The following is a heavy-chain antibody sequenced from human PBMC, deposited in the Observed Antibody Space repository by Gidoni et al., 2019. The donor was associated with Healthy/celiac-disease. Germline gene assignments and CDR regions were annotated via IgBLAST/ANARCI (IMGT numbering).Heavy chain of an antibody. CDR1: GGSISSSSYY. D-gene: IGHD6-19*01. Sequence: QLQLQESGPGLVKPSATLSLTCTVSGGSISSSSYYWGWIRQPPGKGLEWIGSIYYSGSTYYNPSLKSRVTISVDTSKNQFSLKLSSVTAADTAVYYCARLPEQWLLWFDPWGQGTLVTVSS. CDR2: IYYSGST. CDR3: ARLPEQWLLWFDP. J-gene: IGHJ5*02. V-gene: IGHV4-39*01.